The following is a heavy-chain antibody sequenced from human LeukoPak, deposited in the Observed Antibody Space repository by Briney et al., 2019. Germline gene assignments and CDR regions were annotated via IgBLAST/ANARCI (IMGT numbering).Heavy chain of an antibody. CDR1: GGSFSGYY. J-gene: IGHJ5*02. V-gene: IGHV4-34*01. CDR3: ARGRLLRFQIGVRWFDP. CDR2: INHSGST. Sequence: PSETLSLTCAVYGGSFSGYYWSWIRQPPGEGLEWIGEINHSGSTNYNPSLKSRVTISVDTSKNQFSLKLSSVTAADTAVYYCARGRLLRFQIGVRWFDPWGQGTLVTVSS. D-gene: IGHD3-3*01.